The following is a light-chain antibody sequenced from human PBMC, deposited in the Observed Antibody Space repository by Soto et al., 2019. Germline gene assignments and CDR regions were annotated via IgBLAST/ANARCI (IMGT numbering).Light chain of an antibody. V-gene: IGLV1-40*01. CDR1: SSNIGAGYD. CDR2: GNS. J-gene: IGLJ2*01. Sequence: QPVLTQPPSVSGAPGQTVTISCTGSSSNIGAGYDVHWYQQLPGTAPKLLIYGNSNRPSGVPDRFSGSKSGTSASLAITGLQDEDEADYYCQSYDSSLSVVVFGGGTKLTVL. CDR3: QSYDSSLSVVV.